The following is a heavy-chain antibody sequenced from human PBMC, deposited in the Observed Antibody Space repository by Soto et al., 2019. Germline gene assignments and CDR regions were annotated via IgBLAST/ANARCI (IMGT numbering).Heavy chain of an antibody. J-gene: IGHJ6*03. V-gene: IGHV4-59*08. CDR3: ARHNVYYYYMDV. CDR2: IYYSGST. D-gene: IGHD2-8*01. CDR1: GGSISSYY. Sequence: SETLSLTCTVSGGSISSYYWSWIRQPPGKGLEWIGYIYYSGSTNYNPSLKSRVTISVDTSKNQFSLKLSSVTAADTAVYYCARHNVYYYYMDVWGKGTKVTVSS.